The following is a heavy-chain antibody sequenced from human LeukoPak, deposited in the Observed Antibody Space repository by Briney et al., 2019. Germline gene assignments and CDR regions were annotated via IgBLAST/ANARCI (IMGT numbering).Heavy chain of an antibody. V-gene: IGHV4-39*01. D-gene: IGHD5-24*01. CDR1: GGSITTGNDY. J-gene: IGHJ3*02. CDR2: VNYSGDT. CDR3: AREDGYNMVDAFDI. Sequence: SATVSLTCTLSGGSITTGNDYWGWVRQPPGKGLEWIGSVNYSGDTYYNPSLKSRVIISVDTSKNQFSLTLRSVTAADTAVYYCAREDGYNMVDAFDIWGQGTMVSVSS.